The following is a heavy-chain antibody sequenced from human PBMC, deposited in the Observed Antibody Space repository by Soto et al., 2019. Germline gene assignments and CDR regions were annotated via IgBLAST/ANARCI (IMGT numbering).Heavy chain of an antibody. CDR1: GGSISSGGYY. D-gene: IGHD6-13*01. Sequence: QVQLQESGPGLVKPSQTLSLTCTVSGGSISSGGYYWSWIRQHPGKGLEWIGEIYHSGSTNYNPSLKSRVTISVDKSKNQFSLKLSSVTAADTAVYYCARSSSWYGYYYYGMDVWGQGTTVTVSS. J-gene: IGHJ6*02. CDR3: ARSSSWYGYYYYGMDV. CDR2: IYHSGST. V-gene: IGHV4-31*03.